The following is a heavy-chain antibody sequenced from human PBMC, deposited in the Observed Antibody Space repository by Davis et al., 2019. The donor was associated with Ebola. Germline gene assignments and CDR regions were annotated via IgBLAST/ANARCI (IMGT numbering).Heavy chain of an antibody. CDR2: INSDGSST. Sequence: GESLKISCAASGFTFSSYWMHWVRQAPGKGLVWVSRINSDGSSTSYADSVKGRFTISRDNAKNTLYLQMNSLRAEDTAVYYCAKDLYYYDSSGHPGDAFDIWGQGTMVTVSS. CDR1: GFTFSSYW. D-gene: IGHD3-22*01. J-gene: IGHJ3*02. V-gene: IGHV3-74*01. CDR3: AKDLYYYDSSGHPGDAFDI.